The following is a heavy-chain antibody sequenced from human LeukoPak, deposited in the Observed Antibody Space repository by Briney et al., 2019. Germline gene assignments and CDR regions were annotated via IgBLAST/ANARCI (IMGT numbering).Heavy chain of an antibody. J-gene: IGHJ4*02. V-gene: IGHV3-48*02. CDR1: GFTFSNYG. Sequence: GGSLRLSCTASGFTFSNYGMNWVRQAPGKGLKWVSYISSSSSAINYADSVKGRFTISRDNAKNSLFLQMNSLRDEDTAVYYCARGGGARPDFWGQGTLVTVSS. CDR3: ARGGGARPDF. CDR2: ISSSSSAI. D-gene: IGHD3-10*01.